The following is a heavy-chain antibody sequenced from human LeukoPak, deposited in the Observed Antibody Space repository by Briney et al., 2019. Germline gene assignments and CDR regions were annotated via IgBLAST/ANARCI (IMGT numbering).Heavy chain of an antibody. Sequence: GGSLRLSCAASGFTFSDYYMSWIRQARGKGLEWVSYISSSGSTIYYADSVKGRSTISRDNAKNSLYLQMSSLRAEDTAVYYCARIVDTAMVLDYWGQGTLVTVSS. D-gene: IGHD5-18*01. CDR3: ARIVDTAMVLDY. CDR1: GFTFSDYY. CDR2: ISSSGSTI. V-gene: IGHV3-11*01. J-gene: IGHJ4*02.